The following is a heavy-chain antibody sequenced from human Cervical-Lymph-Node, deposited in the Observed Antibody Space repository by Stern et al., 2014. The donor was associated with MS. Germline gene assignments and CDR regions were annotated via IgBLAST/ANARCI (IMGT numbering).Heavy chain of an antibody. D-gene: IGHD2/OR15-2a*01. CDR2: IRQDGYDK. J-gene: IGHJ4*02. CDR3: ARDRRAFLDY. Sequence: EVQLVESGGGLVQPWGSLRLSCVASGFSFGTSWMSWVRQPPGRGLEWVANIRQDGYDKFYVDSVKGRFTISRDDARNSLYLQMNSLTVADTAVYYCARDRRAFLDYWGQGTHVAVSS. V-gene: IGHV3-7*01. CDR1: GFSFGTSW.